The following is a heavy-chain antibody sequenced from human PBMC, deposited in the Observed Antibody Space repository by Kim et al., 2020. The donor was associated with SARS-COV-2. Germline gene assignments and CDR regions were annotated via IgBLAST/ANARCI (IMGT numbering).Heavy chain of an antibody. CDR3: ARERLTAPYCYGMDV. J-gene: IGHJ6*02. D-gene: IGHD2-21*01. Sequence: DAVNGRFTIYRDNAKKALYLQMNSMTAEDTAVYYCARERLTAPYCYGMDVWGQGTTVTVSS. V-gene: IGHV3-21*01.